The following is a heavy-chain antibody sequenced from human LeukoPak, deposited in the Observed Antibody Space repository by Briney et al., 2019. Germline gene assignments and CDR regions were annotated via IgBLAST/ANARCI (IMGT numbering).Heavy chain of an antibody. CDR2: ISAYNGNT. CDR3: ARRDSGSYYEYNWFDP. CDR1: GYTFTSYG. Sequence: AASVKVSCKASGYTFTSYGISWVRQAPGQGLEWMGWISAYNGNTNYAQKLQGRVTVTTDTSTSTAYMELRSLRSDDTAVYCCARRDSGSYYEYNWFDPWGQGTLVTVSS. J-gene: IGHJ5*02. D-gene: IGHD1-26*01. V-gene: IGHV1-18*01.